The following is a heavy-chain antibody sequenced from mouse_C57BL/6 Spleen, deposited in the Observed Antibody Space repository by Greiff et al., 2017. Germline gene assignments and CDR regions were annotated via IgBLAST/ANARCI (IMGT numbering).Heavy chain of an antibody. CDR3: ARSGGCARFAY. D-gene: IGHD3-1*01. CDR2: INPGSGGT. CDR1: GYAFTNYF. Sequence: QVQLQQSGAELVRPGTSVKVSCTASGYAFTNYFIKWVKQRPGKGLEWIGVINPGSGGTTYNEKFKGKATLTAAKSSSPAYMQLSSLTSEDSAGESGARSGGCARFAYWGQGTLVTVSA. V-gene: IGHV1-54*01. J-gene: IGHJ3*01.